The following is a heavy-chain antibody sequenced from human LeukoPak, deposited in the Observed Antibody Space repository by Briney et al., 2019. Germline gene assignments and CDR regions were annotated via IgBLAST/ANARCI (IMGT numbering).Heavy chain of an antibody. V-gene: IGHV5-51*01. J-gene: IGHJ5*02. CDR1: GYRFTSDW. Sequence: GESLKISCKGSGYRFTSDWIAWVRTMPGKGLEWMGLIYPGDSDARYSPSFQGQVTMSVDKSITTAYLQWSSLKTSDTAMYYCARLGDASGYFYGGPWGQGTLVTVSS. CDR2: IYPGDSDA. CDR3: ARLGDASGYFYGGP. D-gene: IGHD3-22*01.